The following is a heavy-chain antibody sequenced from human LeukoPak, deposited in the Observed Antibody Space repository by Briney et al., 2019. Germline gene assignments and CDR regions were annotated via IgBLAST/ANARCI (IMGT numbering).Heavy chain of an antibody. V-gene: IGHV1-2*02. J-gene: IGHJ3*02. CDR1: GYTFTGYY. CDR3: ARIEYSSSPAAAFDI. Sequence: ASVKVPCKASGYTFTGYYMHWVRQAPGQGLEWMGWINPNSGGTNYAQKFQGRVTMTRDTSISTAYMELSRLRSDDTAVYYCARIEYSSSPAAAFDIWGQGTMVTVSS. CDR2: INPNSGGT. D-gene: IGHD6-6*01.